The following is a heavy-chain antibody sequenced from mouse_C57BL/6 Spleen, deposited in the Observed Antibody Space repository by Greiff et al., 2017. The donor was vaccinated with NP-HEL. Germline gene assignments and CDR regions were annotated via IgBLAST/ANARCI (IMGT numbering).Heavy chain of an antibody. J-gene: IGHJ3*01. CDR1: GYTFTDYE. D-gene: IGHD3-3*01. V-gene: IGHV1-15*01. CDR2: IDPETGGT. Sequence: QVQLQQSGAELVRPGASVTLSCKASGYTFTDYEMHWVKQTPVHGLEWIGAIDPETGGTAYNQKFKGKAILTADKSSSTAYMELRSLTSEDSAVYYCTRSDGTEFAYWGQGTLVTVSA. CDR3: TRSDGTEFAY.